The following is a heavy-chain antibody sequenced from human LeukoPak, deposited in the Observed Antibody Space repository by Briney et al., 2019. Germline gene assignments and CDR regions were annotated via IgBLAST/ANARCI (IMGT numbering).Heavy chain of an antibody. CDR2: VYATGTT. CDR1: SGSITGYY. D-gene: IGHD6-19*01. Sequence: SETLSLTCTVSSGSITGYYWSWIRQPPGKGLEWIAYVYATGTTNYNPSLKTRATISIDTSKNQLSLTLPSLTATDTAVYYCARVGSGGAWFDFWGQGALVSISS. V-gene: IGHV4-59*01. CDR3: ARVGSGGAWFDF. J-gene: IGHJ4*02.